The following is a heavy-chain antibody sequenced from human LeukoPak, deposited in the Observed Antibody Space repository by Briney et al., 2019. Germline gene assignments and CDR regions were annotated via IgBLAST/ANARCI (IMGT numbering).Heavy chain of an antibody. D-gene: IGHD2-2*02. V-gene: IGHV3-66*02. CDR3: AGNHYCSSTSCYKDYYYYMDV. J-gene: IGHJ6*03. CDR2: IYSGGST. CDR1: GFTVSSNY. Sequence: GGSLRLSCAASGFTVSSNYMSWVRQAPGKGLEWVSVIYSGGSTYYADSVKGRFTITRDNSKNTLYLQMNSLRAEDTAVYYCAGNHYCSSTSCYKDYYYYMDVWGKGTTVTVSS.